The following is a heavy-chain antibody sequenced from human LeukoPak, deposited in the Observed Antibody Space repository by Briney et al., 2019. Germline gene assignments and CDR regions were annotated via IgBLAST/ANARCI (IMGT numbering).Heavy chain of an antibody. CDR2: IIPIFGTA. CDR1: GGTFSSYA. CDR3: GYSGYDFGRVDY. D-gene: IGHD5-12*01. Sequence: ASVKVSCKASGGTFSSYAISWVRQAPGQGLEWMGGIIPIFGTANYAQKFQGRVTITADESTSTAYMELSSLRSDDTAVYYCGYSGYDFGRVDYWGQGTLVTVSS. J-gene: IGHJ4*02. V-gene: IGHV1-69*13.